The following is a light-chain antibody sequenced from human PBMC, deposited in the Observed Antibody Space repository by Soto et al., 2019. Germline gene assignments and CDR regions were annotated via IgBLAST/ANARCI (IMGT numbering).Light chain of an antibody. J-gene: IGKJ4*01. V-gene: IGKV3-15*01. CDR2: GAT. Sequence: EIVLTQSPGTLSLSPGERATLSCRTSQSVRSSHLAWYQQKPGQAPRLLIHGATTRATGIPARFSGSGSGTEFTLTISSLQSEDFAVYYCQQYNNWPRATFGGGTKVDIK. CDR3: QQYNNWPRAT. CDR1: QSVRSSH.